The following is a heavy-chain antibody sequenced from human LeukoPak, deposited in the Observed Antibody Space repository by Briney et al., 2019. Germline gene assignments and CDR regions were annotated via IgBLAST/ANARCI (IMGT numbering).Heavy chain of an antibody. CDR3: AKDGGYSNYPFDY. CDR1: GFTFSSYA. J-gene: IGHJ4*02. V-gene: IGHV3-30-3*02. CDR2: ISYDGTNK. Sequence: GGSLRLSCAASGFTFSSYAMHWVRQAPGKGPDWVAIISYDGTNKYYADSVKGRFTISRDNSKNTLYLQMNSLRAEDTAVYYCAKDGGYSNYPFDYWGQGTLVTVSS. D-gene: IGHD4-11*01.